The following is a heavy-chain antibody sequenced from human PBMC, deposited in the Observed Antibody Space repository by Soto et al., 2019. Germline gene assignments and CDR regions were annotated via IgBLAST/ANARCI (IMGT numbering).Heavy chain of an antibody. V-gene: IGHV3-15*07. D-gene: IGHD3-3*01. Sequence: EVQLVEAGGGLVEPGWSLGLSCTASGFSFTSAWMNWVRQAPGKGLAWVGRIKSETDGGTTAFTAPVKDRFTISRDDAENTVSLHMNSLITEDTAVYYCIGQITFYGLVFMYWGQGTPVTVSS. CDR2: IKSETDGGTT. CDR1: GFSFTSAW. J-gene: IGHJ4*02. CDR3: IGQITFYGLVFMY.